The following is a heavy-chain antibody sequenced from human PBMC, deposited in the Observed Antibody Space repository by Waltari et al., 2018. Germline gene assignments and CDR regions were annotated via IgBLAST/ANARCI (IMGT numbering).Heavy chain of an antibody. D-gene: IGHD2-15*01. V-gene: IGHV3-7*01. CDR3: ARLHSANY. CDR2: INADGSEK. CDR1: GFPFSSYR. J-gene: IGHJ4*02. Sequence: EVQVVESGGDLVQPGGSLRLSCRASGFPFSSYRMTWVRQAPGKGLEWVANINADGSEKEYVDSVKGRFTISRDNAKNSLYLQMNSPRVEDTAVYYCARLHSANYWGQGTLVTVSS.